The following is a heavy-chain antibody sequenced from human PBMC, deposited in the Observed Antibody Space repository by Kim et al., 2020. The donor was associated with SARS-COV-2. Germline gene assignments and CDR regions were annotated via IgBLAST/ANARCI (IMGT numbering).Heavy chain of an antibody. CDR2: ISHSGNA. V-gene: IGHV4-38-2*02. J-gene: IGHJ4*02. CDR3: ARAPEGYCNGGSCYSFGF. D-gene: IGHD2-15*01. Sequence: SETLSLTCNVSGYSISSGYYWGWIRQPPGRGLEWIGSISHSGNAYYKPSLKSRVTISIDTSKNQISLKLTFVTAADTAVYYCARAPEGYCNGGSCYSFGFWGQGTPVTVS. CDR1: GYSISSGYY.